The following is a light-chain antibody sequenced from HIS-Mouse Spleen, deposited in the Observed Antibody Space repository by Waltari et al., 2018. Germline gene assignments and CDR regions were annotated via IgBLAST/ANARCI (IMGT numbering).Light chain of an antibody. CDR3: YSTDSSGNHRV. CDR1: ALPKNY. Sequence: SYELTQPPSVSVSLGQTARITCPGDALPKNYAYWYQQKSGQAPVLVIYEDSKRPSGIPERFSGSSSGTMATLTISGAQVEDEADYYCYSTDSSGNHRVFGGGTKLTVL. V-gene: IGLV3-10*01. CDR2: EDS. J-gene: IGLJ2*01.